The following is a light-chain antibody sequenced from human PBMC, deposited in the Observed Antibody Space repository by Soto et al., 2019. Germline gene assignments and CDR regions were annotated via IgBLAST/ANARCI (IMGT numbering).Light chain of an antibody. CDR3: QSYDSSLSGSV. V-gene: IGLV1-40*01. J-gene: IGLJ3*02. Sequence: QSVLTQPPSVSGAPGQRVTISCTGSSSNIGAGYDLHWYQQLPGTAPKLLIYGNSNRPSGVPDRFSGSKSGTSASLASTGLQAEDEADYYCQSYDSSLSGSVFGGGTKLTVL. CDR2: GNS. CDR1: SSNIGAGYD.